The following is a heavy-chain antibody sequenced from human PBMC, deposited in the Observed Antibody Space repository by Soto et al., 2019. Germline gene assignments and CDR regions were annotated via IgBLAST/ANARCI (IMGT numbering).Heavy chain of an antibody. CDR3: AHTLPDDYVDY. J-gene: IGHJ4*02. CDR1: GFSLSTSGVG. V-gene: IGHV2-5*01. CDR2: IYWNDAK. Sequence: QITLKESGPTLVKPTQTLTLTCTFSGFSLSTSGVGVGWIRQPPGKALEWLALIYWNDAKRYSPSLKSTLTITKDTSKNQVVLTMTNMDPVDTATYSCAHTLPDDYVDYWGQGTLVTVAS.